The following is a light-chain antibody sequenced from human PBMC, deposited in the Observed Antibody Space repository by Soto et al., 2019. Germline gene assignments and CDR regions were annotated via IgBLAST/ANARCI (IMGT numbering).Light chain of an antibody. J-gene: IGLJ2*01. CDR2: EVS. CDR3: SSYTGSSTLVV. V-gene: IGLV2-14*01. Sequence: QSALTQPASVSGSPGQSITISCTGTGSDIAIYNFVSWYQQHPGKAPKLMIYEVSNRPSGVSNRFFGSKSGNTASLIISGLQAEDEADYFCSSYTGSSTLVVFGGGTQLTVL. CDR1: GSDIAIYNF.